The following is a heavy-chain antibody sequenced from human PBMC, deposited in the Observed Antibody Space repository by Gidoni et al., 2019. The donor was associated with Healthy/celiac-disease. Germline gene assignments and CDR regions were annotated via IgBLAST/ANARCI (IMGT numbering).Heavy chain of an antibody. CDR3: ARSAGSYYNKGLTDY. CDR2: IIPIFGTA. D-gene: IGHD3-10*01. CDR1: GGTLSRYA. J-gene: IGHJ4*02. V-gene: IGHV1-69*01. Sequence: HVQLVQSGAEVTKPGSSVKVSCKASGGTLSRYAISWVRQAPGQGLEWMGGIIPIFGTANYAQKFQGRVTITADESTSTAYMELSSLRSEDTAVYYCARSAGSYYNKGLTDYWGQGTLVTVSS.